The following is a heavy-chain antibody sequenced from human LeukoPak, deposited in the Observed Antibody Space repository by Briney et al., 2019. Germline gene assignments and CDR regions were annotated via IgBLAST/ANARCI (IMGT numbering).Heavy chain of an antibody. V-gene: IGHV3-23*01. CDR2: ISGSGGST. CDR3: AKDEGGYYDSSSYYFDY. CDR1: GFTFSSYA. D-gene: IGHD3-22*01. J-gene: IGHJ4*02. Sequence: GGSLRLSCAATGFTFSSYAMSWVRQAPGKGLEWVSAISGSGGSTYYADSVKGRFTISRDNSKNTLYLQMNSLRAEDTAVYYCAKDEGGYYDSSSYYFDYWGQGTLVTVSS.